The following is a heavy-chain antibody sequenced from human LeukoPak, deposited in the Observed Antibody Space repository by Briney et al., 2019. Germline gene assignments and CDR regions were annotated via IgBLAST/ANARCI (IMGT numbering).Heavy chain of an antibody. CDR3: ARVAARWGHWFDP. V-gene: IGHV1-69*06. J-gene: IGHJ5*02. D-gene: IGHD6-6*01. CDR1: GGTFSSYA. CDR2: IIPIFGTA. Sequence: ASVKVSCKASGGTFSSYAIGWVRQAPGQGLEWMGGIIPIFGTANYAQKFQGRVTITADKSTSTAYMELSSLRSDDTAVYYCARVAARWGHWFDPWGQGTLVTVSS.